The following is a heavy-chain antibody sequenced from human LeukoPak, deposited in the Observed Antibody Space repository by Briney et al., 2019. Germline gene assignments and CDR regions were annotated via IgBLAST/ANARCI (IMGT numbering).Heavy chain of an antibody. J-gene: IGHJ4*02. CDR1: GGSFSNYA. CDR3: ARIRVPWFGELLASFDY. CDR2: IIPMFGTP. D-gene: IGHD3-10*01. Sequence: SVKVSCKASGGSFSNYAISWVRQAPGQGLEWMGGIIPMFGTPNYAQKFQGRVTITADESTSTAYMDLSSLRSEDTAVYYCARIRVPWFGELLASFDYWGQGTLVTVSS. V-gene: IGHV1-69*13.